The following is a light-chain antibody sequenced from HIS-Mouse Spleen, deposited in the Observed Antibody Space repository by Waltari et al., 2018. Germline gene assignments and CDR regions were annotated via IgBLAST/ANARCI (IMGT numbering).Light chain of an antibody. CDR3: SSYTSSSTLWV. J-gene: IGLJ3*02. CDR1: SSDVGGYHY. CDR2: EVS. V-gene: IGLV2-14*01. Sequence: QSVLTQPASVSGSPGQSITISCTGTSSDVGGYHYVSCYQQHPGKAPKLMIYEVSNRPSGVSNRFSGSKSGNTASLTISGLQAEDEADYYCSSYTSSSTLWVFGGGTKLTVL.